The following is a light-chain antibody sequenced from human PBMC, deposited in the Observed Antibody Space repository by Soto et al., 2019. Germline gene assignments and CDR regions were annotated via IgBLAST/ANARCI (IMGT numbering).Light chain of an antibody. CDR2: DVS. Sequence: QSALTQPASVSGSPGQSITISCTGTSSDVGGYNYVSWYQQHPGKAPKLMIYDVSNRPSGVSNRFSGSKSGNTASLTISGLQAEDEADYYCSPYTSSSPWVFGGGTQLTVL. CDR1: SSDVGGYNY. J-gene: IGLJ3*02. V-gene: IGLV2-14*01. CDR3: SPYTSSSPWV.